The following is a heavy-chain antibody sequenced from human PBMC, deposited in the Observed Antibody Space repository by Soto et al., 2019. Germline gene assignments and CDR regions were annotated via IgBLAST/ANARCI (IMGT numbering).Heavy chain of an antibody. D-gene: IGHD3-10*01. CDR2: IFDTGTS. CDR1: GGSFNTYY. CDR3: AREARDDYTGSFGD. Sequence: SETLSLTCTVSGGSFNTYYSWSWVRQPPGKGLEFIGNIFDTGTSNYNPSLKSRVTISLDTAKNQFSLKLTSVTAADTAVFYCAREARDDYTGSFGDWGQGTLGTPSP. V-gene: IGHV4-59*01. J-gene: IGHJ4*02.